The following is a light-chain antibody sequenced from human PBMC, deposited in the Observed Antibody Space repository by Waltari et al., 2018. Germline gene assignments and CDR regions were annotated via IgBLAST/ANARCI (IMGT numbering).Light chain of an antibody. V-gene: IGLV7-46*01. CDR3: LLYYGGARV. CDR2: DTS. CDR1: TGPVTSGPY. J-gene: IGLJ3*02. Sequence: QAVVTQEPSLTVSPGGTVTLTCGSSTGPVTSGPYPYWFQQKPGQAPRTLIYDTSNKHSWTPARFSGSLLGGKAALTLSGAQPEDEAEYSCLLYYGGARVFGGGTRLTVL.